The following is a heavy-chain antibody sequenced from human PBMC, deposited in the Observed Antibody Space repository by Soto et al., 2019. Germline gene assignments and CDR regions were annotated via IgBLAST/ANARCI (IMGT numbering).Heavy chain of an antibody. J-gene: IGHJ6*02. D-gene: IGHD6-13*01. V-gene: IGHV3-30*14. CDR1: GFTFDSYP. CDR2: VSYDGTKE. Sequence: QVQLVESGGGVVQPGRSLRLSCAVSGFTFDSYPMHWVRQAPGKGLEWVAVVSYDGTKEYYADSVKGRFTISRDNSKSTLSLQMNSLRADDTAVYYCARAEYSSSWSPYYYDYCMDVWGQGTTVTVSS. CDR3: ARAEYSSSWSPYYYDYCMDV.